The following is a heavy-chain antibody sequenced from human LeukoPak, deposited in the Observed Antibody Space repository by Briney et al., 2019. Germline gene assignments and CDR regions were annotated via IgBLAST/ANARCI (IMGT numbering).Heavy chain of an antibody. CDR2: IYYSGST. D-gene: IGHD6-19*01. CDR3: ARDREAVAGNYYYYMDV. J-gene: IGHJ6*03. V-gene: IGHV4-59*01. Sequence: KPSETLSLTCTVSGGSIRNYYWSWIRQPPGKGLEWIGYIYYSGSTNYNPSLKSRVTISVDTSKNQFSLKLSSVTAADTAVYYCARDREAVAGNYYYYMDVWGKGTTVTISS. CDR1: GGSIRNYY.